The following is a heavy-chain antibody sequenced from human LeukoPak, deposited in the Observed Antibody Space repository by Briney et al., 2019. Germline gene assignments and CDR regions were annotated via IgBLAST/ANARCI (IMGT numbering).Heavy chain of an antibody. CDR3: VREITRATTYFDS. Sequence: ASVKVSCKASGYTFTGYYMRWVRQAPGQGLEWMGRINPNNGDTNYAQKFPGRVTLTRDTSIGTAYMELSSLRSDDTAMYYCVREITRATTYFDSWGQGTLVTVSS. D-gene: IGHD1-26*01. V-gene: IGHV1-2*06. CDR2: INPNNGDT. J-gene: IGHJ4*02. CDR1: GYTFTGYY.